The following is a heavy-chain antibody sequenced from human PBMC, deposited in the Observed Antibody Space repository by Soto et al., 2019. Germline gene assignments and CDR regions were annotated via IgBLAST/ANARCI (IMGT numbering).Heavy chain of an antibody. D-gene: IGHD6-6*01. V-gene: IGHV3-23*01. CDR1: GFTFSSYA. J-gene: IGHJ6*02. CDR3: AKGTLGPLYYYSCMDF. CDR2: ISGSGGST. Sequence: GGSLRLSCAASGFTFSSYAMSWVRQAPGKGLEWVSAISGSGGSTYYADSVKGRFTISRDNSKNTLYLQMNSLRAEDTAVYYGAKGTLGPLYYYSCMDFWGPGTTFTVSS.